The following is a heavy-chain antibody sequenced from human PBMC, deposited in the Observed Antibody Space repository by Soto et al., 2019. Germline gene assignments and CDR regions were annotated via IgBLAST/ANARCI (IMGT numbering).Heavy chain of an antibody. D-gene: IGHD1-7*01. CDR2: IYRTGST. J-gene: IGHJ4*02. CDR3: ASRDPGTSVDY. CDR1: GGSFTSNNW. Sequence: SETLSLTCAVSGGSFTSNNWWTWVRQPPGQGLEWIGEIYRTGSTNYNPSLKSRVTISLDKSENQFSLKVTSLTAADTAVYYGASRDPGTSVDYWGQGTLVTVSS. V-gene: IGHV4-4*02.